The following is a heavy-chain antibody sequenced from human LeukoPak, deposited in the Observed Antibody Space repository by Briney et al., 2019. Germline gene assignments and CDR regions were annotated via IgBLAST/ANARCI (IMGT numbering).Heavy chain of an antibody. CDR2: IDHSGST. CDR1: GGSFNSYY. V-gene: IGHV4-34*01. D-gene: IGHD3-22*01. Sequence: PSETLSLTCTVYGGSFNSYYWNWIRQSPGKGLEWIGEIDHSGSTNYNPSLKSRVTISVDTSKKQFSLNLTSVTAADTAVYYCARHRRISIIVTVAFNWFDPWGQGTLVTVSS. CDR3: ARHRRISIIVTVAFNWFDP. J-gene: IGHJ5*02.